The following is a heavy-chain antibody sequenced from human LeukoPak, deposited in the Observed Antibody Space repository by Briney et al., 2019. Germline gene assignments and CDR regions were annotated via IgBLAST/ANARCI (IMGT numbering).Heavy chain of an antibody. Sequence: GGSLRLSCIVSGFTLSSYEMTWFRQAPGKGLEWVSSIGYSGGDTHYADSVKGRFTISRDNSKNTVFLQMNSLRAEDSAVYYCAKDYAVGSIDYWGQGTLVTVSS. V-gene: IGHV3-23*01. CDR3: AKDYAVGSIDY. CDR1: GFTLSSYE. D-gene: IGHD3-16*01. CDR2: IGYSGGDT. J-gene: IGHJ4*02.